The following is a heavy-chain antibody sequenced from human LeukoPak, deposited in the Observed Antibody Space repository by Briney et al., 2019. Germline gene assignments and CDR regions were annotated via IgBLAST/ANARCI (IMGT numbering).Heavy chain of an antibody. CDR1: GFTFSDYY. D-gene: IGHD6-13*01. J-gene: IGHJ5*02. Sequence: PGGTLRLSCAASGFTFSDYYMSWIRQAPGKGLEWVSYISSSSSYTNYADSVKGRFTISRDDAKNSLYLQMNSLRAEDTAVYYCARGLMAAGTENWFDPWGQGTLVTVPS. CDR2: ISSSSSYT. CDR3: ARGLMAAGTENWFDP. V-gene: IGHV3-11*05.